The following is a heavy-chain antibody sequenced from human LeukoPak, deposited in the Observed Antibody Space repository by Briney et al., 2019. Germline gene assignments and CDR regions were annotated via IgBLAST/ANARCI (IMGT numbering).Heavy chain of an antibody. CDR2: IYYSGST. J-gene: IGHJ3*02. Sequence: SETLSLTCTVSGGSICSYYWSWIRQPPGKGLEWIGYIYYSGSTNYNPSLKSRVTISVDTSKNQFSLKLSSVTAADTAVYYCARLGSSGWYDAFDIWGQGTMVTVSP. CDR3: ARLGSSGWYDAFDI. CDR1: GGSICSYY. V-gene: IGHV4-59*08. D-gene: IGHD6-19*01.